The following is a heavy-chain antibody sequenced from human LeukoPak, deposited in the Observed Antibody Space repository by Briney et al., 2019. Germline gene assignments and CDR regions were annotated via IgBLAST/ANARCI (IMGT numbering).Heavy chain of an antibody. V-gene: IGHV4-39*01. Sequence: SETLSLTCTVSGGSISSSSYYWGWIRQPPGKGLEWIGSIYYSGSTYYNPPLKSRVTISVDTSKNQFSLKLSSVTAADTAVYYCARQWELLLGFDYWGQGTLVTVSS. CDR2: IYYSGST. J-gene: IGHJ4*02. CDR1: GGSISSSSYY. D-gene: IGHD1-26*01. CDR3: ARQWELLLGFDY.